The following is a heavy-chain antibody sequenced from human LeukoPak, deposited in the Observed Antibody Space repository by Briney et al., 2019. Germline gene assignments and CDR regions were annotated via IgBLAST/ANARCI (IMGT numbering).Heavy chain of an antibody. CDR3: ARPLTGTTLIFDY. D-gene: IGHD1-7*01. J-gene: IGHJ4*02. Sequence: PSETLSLTCTVSGGSLGGYYWSWIRQPPRKGLEWIGYIYYSGSTSYNPSLKSRVTISVDTSKNQFSLKLSSVTAADTAVYYCARPLTGTTLIFDYWGQGTLVTVSS. CDR1: GGSLGGYY. CDR2: IYYSGST. V-gene: IGHV4-59*01.